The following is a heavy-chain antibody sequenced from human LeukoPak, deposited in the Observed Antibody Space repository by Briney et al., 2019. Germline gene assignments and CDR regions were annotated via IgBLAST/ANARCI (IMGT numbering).Heavy chain of an antibody. D-gene: IGHD3-10*01. CDR2: IKQDGSEK. J-gene: IGHJ4*02. Sequence: GGSLRLSCAASGFTFSSYWMSWVRQAPGKGLEWVANIKQDGSEKYYVDSVKGRFTISRDNAKNSLYLQMNSLRAEDTAVYYCAREAVLLWFGELFSRYYFDYWGQGTLVTVSS. CDR1: GFTFSSYW. V-gene: IGHV3-7*01. CDR3: AREAVLLWFGELFSRYYFDY.